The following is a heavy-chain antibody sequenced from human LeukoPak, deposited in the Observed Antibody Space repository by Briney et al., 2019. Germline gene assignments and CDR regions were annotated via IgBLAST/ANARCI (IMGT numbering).Heavy chain of an antibody. Sequence: ASVKVSCKASGYTFTSYGISRVRRAPGQGLEWMGWISAYNGNTNYAQKLQGRVTMTTDTSTSTAYMELRSLRSDDTAVYYCARVYGSGSFDAFDIWGQGTMVTVSS. CDR2: ISAYNGNT. CDR1: GYTFTSYG. J-gene: IGHJ3*02. CDR3: ARVYGSGSFDAFDI. D-gene: IGHD3-10*01. V-gene: IGHV1-18*01.